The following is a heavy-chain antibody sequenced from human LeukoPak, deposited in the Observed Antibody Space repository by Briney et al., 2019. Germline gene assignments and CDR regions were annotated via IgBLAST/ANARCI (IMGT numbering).Heavy chain of an antibody. V-gene: IGHV3-11*04. D-gene: IGHD2-15*01. J-gene: IGHJ3*01. CDR1: GFTFSDHY. Sequence: GGSLTLSCAASGFTFSDHYMTWVRQAPGKGLEWVSYIGSSGTTIYYGESVKGRFTISRDNTKNLLYLEMSSLRADDSAIYYCARADSTDGFDVWGQGTMVTVSS. CDR3: ARADSTDGFDV. CDR2: IGSSGTTI.